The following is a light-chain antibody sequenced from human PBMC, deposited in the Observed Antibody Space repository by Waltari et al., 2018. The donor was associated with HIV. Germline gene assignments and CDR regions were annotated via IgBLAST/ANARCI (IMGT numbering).Light chain of an antibody. J-gene: IGLJ3*02. CDR1: ALPKQY. CDR2: KDS. V-gene: IGLV3-25*03. Sequence: SYVLTQPPSVSVAPGTTARITCSGDALPKQYAYWYQQKAGQAPVLVIYKDSERPSGIPERFSGSSSGTTVTLTISGVQAEDEADYYCESADSSLWVFGGGTKLTVL. CDR3: ESADSSLWV.